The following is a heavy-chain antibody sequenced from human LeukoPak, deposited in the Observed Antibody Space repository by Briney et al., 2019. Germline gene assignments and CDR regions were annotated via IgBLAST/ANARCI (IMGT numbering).Heavy chain of an antibody. V-gene: IGHV3-23*01. CDR3: AKVAPAGYYFYSMDV. J-gene: IGHJ6*03. CDR2: ITGGAGIT. Sequence: GGPLRLSCAASGFTFSSYAMTWVRQAPGKGLEWVSTITGGAGITYYADSVKGRFTISRDNSKSTLYLQMKSLRAEDTAKYYCAKVAPAGYYFYSMDVWGKGTTVTVSS. D-gene: IGHD2-15*01. CDR1: GFTFSSYA.